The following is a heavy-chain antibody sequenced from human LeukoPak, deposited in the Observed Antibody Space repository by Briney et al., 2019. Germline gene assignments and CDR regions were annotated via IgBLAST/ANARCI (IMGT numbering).Heavy chain of an antibody. D-gene: IGHD2-15*01. CDR3: ARVSCSGGSCYPFRWFDP. J-gene: IGHJ5*02. CDR1: GYTLTELS. Sequence: ASVKVSCKVSGYTLTELSMHWVRQAPGQGLEWMGWISAYNGNTNYAQELQGRVTMTTDTSTSTAYMELRSLRSDDTAVYYCARVSCSGGSCYPFRWFDPWGQGTLVTVSS. CDR2: ISAYNGNT. V-gene: IGHV1-18*01.